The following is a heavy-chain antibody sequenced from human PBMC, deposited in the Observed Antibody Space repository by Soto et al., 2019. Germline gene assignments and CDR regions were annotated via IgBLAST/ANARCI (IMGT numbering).Heavy chain of an antibody. Sequence: SETLSLTCTVSGGSISSSSYYWGWIRQPPGKGLEWIGSIYYSGSTYYNPSLKSRVTISVDTSKNQFSLKLSSVTAADTAVYYCARAHYDILTGYYGFDYWGQGTLVTVSS. CDR1: GGSISSSSYY. J-gene: IGHJ4*02. D-gene: IGHD3-9*01. CDR2: IYYSGST. V-gene: IGHV4-39*01. CDR3: ARAHYDILTGYYGFDY.